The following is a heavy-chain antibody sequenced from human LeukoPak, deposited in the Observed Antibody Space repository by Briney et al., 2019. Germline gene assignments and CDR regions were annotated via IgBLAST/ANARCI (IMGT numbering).Heavy chain of an antibody. Sequence: SVKVSCKASGYTFTGYYMHWVRQAPGQGLEWMGRIIPILGIANYAQKFQGRVTITADKSTSTAYMELSSLRSEDTAVYYCAPLTSPWGQGTLVTVSS. J-gene: IGHJ5*02. CDR1: GYTFTGYY. CDR3: APLTSP. CDR2: IIPILGIA. V-gene: IGHV1-69*02.